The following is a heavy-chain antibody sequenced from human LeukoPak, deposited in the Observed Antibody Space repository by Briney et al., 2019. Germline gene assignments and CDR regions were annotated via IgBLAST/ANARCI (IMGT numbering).Heavy chain of an antibody. J-gene: IGHJ4*02. CDR3: AKDASWYYDSSGYYDY. V-gene: IGHV3-9*01. CDR2: ISWNSGSI. D-gene: IGHD3-22*01. Sequence: PGGSLRLSCAASGFTFDDYAMHWVRQAPGKGLEWVSGISWNSGSIGYADSVKGRFTISRDNAKNSLYLQMNSLRAEDTASYYCAKDASWYYDSSGYYDYWGQGTLVTVSS. CDR1: GFTFDDYA.